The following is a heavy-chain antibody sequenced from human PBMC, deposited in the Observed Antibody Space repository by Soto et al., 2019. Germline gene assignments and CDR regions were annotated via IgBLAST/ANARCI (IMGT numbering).Heavy chain of an antibody. D-gene: IGHD3-22*01. Sequence: GGSLRLSCAASGFTFTSYAMSWVRQAPGKGLEWVSGISGGGGSTYYADSVKGRFTISRDNSKNTLYLQMNGLRVEDTAIYYCAKGEALYSSHPWDSWGHGTLVTVSS. CDR2: ISGGGGST. CDR1: GFTFTSYA. CDR3: AKGEALYSSHPWDS. J-gene: IGHJ5*01. V-gene: IGHV3-23*01.